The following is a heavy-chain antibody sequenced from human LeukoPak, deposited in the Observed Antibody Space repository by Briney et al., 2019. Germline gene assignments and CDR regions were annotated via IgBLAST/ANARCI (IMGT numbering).Heavy chain of an antibody. V-gene: IGHV4-4*07. CDR1: GGSISSYY. D-gene: IGHD2-2*02. CDR2: IYTSGST. J-gene: IGHJ3*02. Sequence: RSSETLSLTCTVSGGSISSYYWSWIRQPAGKGLEWIGRIYTSGSTNYNHSLKSRVTMSVDTSKNQFSLKLSPVTAADTAVYYCNTRTRAFDIWGQGTMVTVSS. CDR3: NTRTRAFDI.